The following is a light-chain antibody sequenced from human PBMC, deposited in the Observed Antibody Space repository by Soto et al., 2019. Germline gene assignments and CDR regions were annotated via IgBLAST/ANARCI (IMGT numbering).Light chain of an antibody. CDR3: QQYGSSPRYT. V-gene: IGKV3-20*01. CDR2: GAS. J-gene: IGKJ2*01. Sequence: EIVLTQFPDTLSLSPGERATLSCRASQSVRSSYLAWYQQRPGQAPRLLIYGASSRATGIPDRFSGSGSGTDVTLTISRLEPEDFAVYYCQQYGSSPRYTFGQGTKLEI. CDR1: QSVRSSY.